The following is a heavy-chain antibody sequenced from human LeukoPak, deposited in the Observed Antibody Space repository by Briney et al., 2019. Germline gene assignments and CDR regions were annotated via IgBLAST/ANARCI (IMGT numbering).Heavy chain of an antibody. Sequence: ASVKVSCKASGYMFTNYGISWVRQAPGQGLEWMGWISAYNYNTNYAQKFQNRVTMTTDTSTSTAYMELGSLRFDDTAVYYCAKPHFDDWGQGTLVTVSS. CDR1: GYMFTNYG. V-gene: IGHV1-18*01. CDR3: AKPHFDD. CDR2: ISAYNYNT. J-gene: IGHJ4*02.